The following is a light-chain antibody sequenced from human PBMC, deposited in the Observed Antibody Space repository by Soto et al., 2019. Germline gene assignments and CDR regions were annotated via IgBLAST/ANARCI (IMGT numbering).Light chain of an antibody. CDR2: LNSDGSH. Sequence: QLVLTQSPSASASLGASVNLTCTLSSGHTSEAIAWHQQLPERGPRFLMKLNSDGSHNKGDGIPDRFSGSSSGAERYLTISSLQSEDETDYYCQSWGTGIQVFGGGTKVTVL. V-gene: IGLV4-69*01. J-gene: IGLJ2*01. CDR1: SGHTSEA. CDR3: QSWGTGIQV.